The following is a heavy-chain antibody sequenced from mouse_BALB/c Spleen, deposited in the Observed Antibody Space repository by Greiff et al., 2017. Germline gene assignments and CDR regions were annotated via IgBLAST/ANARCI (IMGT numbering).Heavy chain of an antibody. D-gene: IGHD1-2*01. V-gene: IGHV5-12-2*01. CDR3: ASSTANAMDY. Sequence: EVKVVESGGGLVQPGGSLKLSCAASGFTFSSYTMSWVRQTPEKRLEWVAYISNGGGSTYYPDTVKGRFIISRDNAKNTLYLQMSSLKSEDTAMYYCASSTANAMDYWGQGTSVTVSS. J-gene: IGHJ4*01. CDR1: GFTFSSYT. CDR2: ISNGGGST.